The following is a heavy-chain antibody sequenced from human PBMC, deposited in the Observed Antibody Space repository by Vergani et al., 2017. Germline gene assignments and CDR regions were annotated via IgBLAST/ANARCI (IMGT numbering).Heavy chain of an antibody. CDR3: ARDSWTSELRGVYWFDT. CDR2: MHSSGTT. V-gene: IGHV4-61*02. J-gene: IGHJ5*02. CDR1: GGSITSGSFY. D-gene: IGHD3-10*01. Sequence: QVQLHESGPGLVKPSQTLSLTCTVSGGSITSGSFYWSWIRQPAGKGLDWIGRMHSSGTTNYNPPLKSRVTLSVDTSKNQLSLRMTSVTAADTAVYYCARDSWTSELRGVYWFDTWGQGTLVSVSS.